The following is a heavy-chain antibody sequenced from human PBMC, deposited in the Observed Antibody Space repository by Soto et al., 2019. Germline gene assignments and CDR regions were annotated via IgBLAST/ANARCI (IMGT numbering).Heavy chain of an antibody. V-gene: IGHV3-30*18. D-gene: IGHD6-19*01. CDR1: GFTFSTYG. Sequence: PVGSLRLSCVASGFTFSTYGIHWVRQAPGKGLEWVGVISSDGETKYYADSVKGRFTISRDNANNTMYLQMASLRPEDTAVYYCAKEVEVAGDLDYWGHGTLVTVSS. CDR2: ISSDGETK. CDR3: AKEVEVAGDLDY. J-gene: IGHJ4*01.